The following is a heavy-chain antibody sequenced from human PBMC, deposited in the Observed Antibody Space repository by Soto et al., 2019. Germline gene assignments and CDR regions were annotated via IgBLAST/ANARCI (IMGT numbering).Heavy chain of an antibody. V-gene: IGHV1-69*13. CDR1: GGTFSCYA. CDR2: IFPIFGTA. J-gene: IGHJ6*02. CDR3: ARRVAARPGYYYGMDV. Sequence: ASVKVSCKASGGTFSCYAISWVRKAPGQGLEWVGGIFPIFGTATYAQKFQGRVTITADESTSTAYMELSSLRSEDTAVYYCARRVAARPGYYYGMDVWG. D-gene: IGHD6-6*01.